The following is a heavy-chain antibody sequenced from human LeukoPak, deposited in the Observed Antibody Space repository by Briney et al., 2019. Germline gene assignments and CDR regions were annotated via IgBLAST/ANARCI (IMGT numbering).Heavy chain of an antibody. CDR1: GYTFTSYD. V-gene: IGHV1-18*01. CDR2: ISAYNGNT. J-gene: IGHJ6*04. CDR3: ARDRRVSDYYYYGMDV. Sequence: ASVKVSCKASGYTFTSYDINWVRQATGQGLEWMGWISAYNGNTNYAQKLQGRVTMTTDTSTSTAYMELRSLRSDDTAVYYCARDRRVSDYYYYGMDVWGKGTTVTVSS. D-gene: IGHD6-13*01.